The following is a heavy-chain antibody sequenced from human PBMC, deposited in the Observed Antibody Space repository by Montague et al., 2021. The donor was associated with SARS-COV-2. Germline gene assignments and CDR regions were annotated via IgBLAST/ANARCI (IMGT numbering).Heavy chain of an antibody. Sequence: ESLSLTCTVSGDSISSSSYDWGWIRRPPGKGLEWIGHISYHGNTNYNPSLKSRVTISIDTSRNQFSLKVSSVTATDTAIYYCARRLDYWDSSGQRRHFDYWGQGTLVTVSS. CDR3: ARRLDYWDSSGQRRHFDY. D-gene: IGHD3-22*01. V-gene: IGHV4-39*01. CDR1: GDSISSSSYD. J-gene: IGHJ4*02. CDR2: ISYHGNT.